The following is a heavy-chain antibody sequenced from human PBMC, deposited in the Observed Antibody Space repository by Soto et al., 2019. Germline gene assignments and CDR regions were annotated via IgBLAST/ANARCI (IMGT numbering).Heavy chain of an antibody. Sequence: GESLKISCRGSGYTFTNYWIGWVRQMPGKGLEWMGIIYPGDSDTKYNPSFQGQVTISADKSITTTYLRWTSLKASDTAIYYCAASIFYYGMDVWGQGTTVTVSS. V-gene: IGHV5-51*01. CDR1: GYTFTNYW. CDR2: IYPGDSDT. J-gene: IGHJ6*02. CDR3: AASIFYYGMDV.